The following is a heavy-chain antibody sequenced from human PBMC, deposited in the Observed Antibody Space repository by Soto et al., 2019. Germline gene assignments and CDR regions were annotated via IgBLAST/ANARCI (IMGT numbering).Heavy chain of an antibody. CDR3: VKDDRILGRRYFDL. Sequence: PGGSLRLSCAASGFTFSSYAMTWVRQAPGKGLEWVSSISFNDGGTYYADSVKGRLTISRDNSKNTLFLQMNSLRVEDTAVYYCVKDDRILGRRYFDLWGRGTLVTVSS. CDR2: ISFNDGGT. D-gene: IGHD2-15*01. J-gene: IGHJ2*01. V-gene: IGHV3-23*01. CDR1: GFTFSSYA.